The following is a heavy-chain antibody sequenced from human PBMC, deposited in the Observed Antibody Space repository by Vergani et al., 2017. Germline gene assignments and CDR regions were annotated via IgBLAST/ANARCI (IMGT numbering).Heavy chain of an antibody. D-gene: IGHD3-22*01. CDR2: INHSGST. V-gene: IGHV4-34*01. Sequence: QVQLQQWGAGLLKPSETLSLTCAVYGGSFSGYYWSWIRQPPGEGLEWIGDINHSGSTNYNPSLTSRVTISVDTSKNQLSLKLSSVTAADTAVYYCARGEVSSGYHEFDYWGQGTLVTVSS. CDR1: GGSFSGYY. CDR3: ARGEVSSGYHEFDY. J-gene: IGHJ4*02.